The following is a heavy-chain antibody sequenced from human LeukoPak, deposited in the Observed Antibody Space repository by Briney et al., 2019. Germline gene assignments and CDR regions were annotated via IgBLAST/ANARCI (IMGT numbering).Heavy chain of an antibody. J-gene: IGHJ4*02. CDR1: GFSFRDYT. D-gene: IGHD6-19*01. Sequence: GGSLRLSCAASGFSFRDYTMNWVRQAPGKGLEWLASISSSSSYIYFANSVRGRFTISRDNAKNSLYLQMNSLRAEDTAVYYCARDYNGSGEYWGQGTLVTVSS. CDR2: ISSSSSYI. CDR3: ARDYNGSGEY. V-gene: IGHV3-21*04.